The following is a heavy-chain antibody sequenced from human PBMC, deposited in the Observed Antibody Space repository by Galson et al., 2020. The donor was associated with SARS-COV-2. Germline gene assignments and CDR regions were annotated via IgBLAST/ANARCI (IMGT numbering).Heavy chain of an antibody. CDR2: SAWDDEK. CDR1: GFSLSTRALR. V-gene: IGHV2-70*04. D-gene: IGHD3-9*01. CDR3: ARNYYDILTGYLDPFDY. Sequence: SGPTLVKPTQTLTLTRTFSGFSLSTRALRVSWIRQPPGKPQEWLARSAWDDEKFHRTSRKTKLTIPKDTSKNQVVLTMTNMYPVDTATYYCARNYYDILTGYLDPFDYWGKGTLVTVSS. J-gene: IGHJ4*02.